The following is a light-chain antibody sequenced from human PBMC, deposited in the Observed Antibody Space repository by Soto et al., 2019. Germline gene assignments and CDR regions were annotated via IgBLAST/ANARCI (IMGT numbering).Light chain of an antibody. J-gene: IGKJ2*01. V-gene: IGKV3-20*01. Sequence: ESVLTQSPGTLSLSPGERATLSCRASQSVRSRYLAWYQQKPGQAPRLLIYGASSRATGIPDRFSGSGSGTDFTLTISRLEPEDFAVYYCQQYGSSPYTFGRGTKLEIK. CDR2: GAS. CDR3: QQYGSSPYT. CDR1: QSVRSRY.